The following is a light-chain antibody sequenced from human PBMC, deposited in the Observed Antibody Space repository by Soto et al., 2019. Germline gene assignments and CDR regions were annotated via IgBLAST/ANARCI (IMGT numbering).Light chain of an antibody. Sequence: HSVLTQPASVSGSPGQSITISCTGTSSDVGAYNYVSWYQQQSGKAPKLMIHEVSNRPSGVSNRFSGSKSGNTASLTISGLQAEDEADYYCSSYTTSRAYVFGIGTKVTVL. J-gene: IGLJ1*01. CDR2: EVS. V-gene: IGLV2-14*01. CDR1: SSDVGAYNY. CDR3: SSYTTSRAYV.